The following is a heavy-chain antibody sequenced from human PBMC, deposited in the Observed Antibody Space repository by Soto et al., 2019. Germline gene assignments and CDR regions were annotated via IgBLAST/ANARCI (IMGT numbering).Heavy chain of an antibody. V-gene: IGHV3-23*01. D-gene: IGHD2-15*01. CDR2: ISGYDDRT. CDR1: GFTFSSYA. CDR3: ARGSGGSCYSYLDS. J-gene: IGHJ4*02. Sequence: SLRLSCTASGFTFSSYAMTWVRQAPGKGLEWVSVISGYDDRTYYADSVKGRFTISRDDSKNTVYLQMNNLRAEDTAVYSCARGSGGSCYSYLDSWGQGTVVTVSS.